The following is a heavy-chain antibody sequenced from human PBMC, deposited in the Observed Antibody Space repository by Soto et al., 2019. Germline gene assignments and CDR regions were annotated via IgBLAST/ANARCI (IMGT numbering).Heavy chain of an antibody. CDR3: ARTHQTTVVTPYWFDP. CDR1: GGSISSGGYY. V-gene: IGHV4-31*03. D-gene: IGHD4-17*01. J-gene: IGHJ5*02. CDR2: IYYSGST. Sequence: SETLSLTCTVSGGSISSGGYYRSWIRQHPGKGLKWIGYIYYSGSTYYNPSLKSRVTISVDTSKNQFSLKLSSVTAADTAVYYCARTHQTTVVTPYWFDPWGQGTLVTVSS.